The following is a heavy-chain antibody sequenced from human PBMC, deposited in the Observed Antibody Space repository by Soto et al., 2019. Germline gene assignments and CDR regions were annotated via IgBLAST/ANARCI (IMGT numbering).Heavy chain of an antibody. CDR3: ARQSVGPYGSGSYFDY. D-gene: IGHD3-10*01. J-gene: IGHJ4*02. Sequence: QVQLQESGPGLVKPSETLSLTCTVSGGSISSYYWSWIRQPPGKGLEWIGYIYYSGSTNHNPSLTSRVTISVDTSKNQSSLKLSSVTAADTAVYYCARQSVGPYGSGSYFDYWGQGTLVTVSS. CDR1: GGSISSYY. V-gene: IGHV4-59*08. CDR2: IYYSGST.